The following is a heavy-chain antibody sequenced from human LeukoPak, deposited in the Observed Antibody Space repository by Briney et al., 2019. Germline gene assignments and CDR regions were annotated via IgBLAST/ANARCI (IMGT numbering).Heavy chain of an antibody. CDR2: IYSGGST. D-gene: IGHD3-3*02. J-gene: IGHJ3*02. CDR3: ATLLGVI. V-gene: IGHV3-53*01. CDR1: GFTFSSYW. Sequence: GGSLRLSCAAPGFTFSSYWMNWVRQAPGKGLEWVSVIYSGGSTYYADSVKGRFTISRDNSKNTLYLQMNSLRAEDTAVYYCATLLGVIWGQGTMVTVSS.